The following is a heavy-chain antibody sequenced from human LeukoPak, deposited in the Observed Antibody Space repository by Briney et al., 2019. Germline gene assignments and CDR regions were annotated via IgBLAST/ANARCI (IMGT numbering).Heavy chain of an antibody. V-gene: IGHV1-69*05. J-gene: IGHJ6*03. CDR2: IIPIFGTA. D-gene: IGHD5-24*01. CDR1: GGTFSSYA. CDR3: ARAREMATISDYYYYYMDV. Sequence: GASVKVSCKASGGTFSSYAISWVRQAPGQGLEWMGRIIPIFGTANYAQKFQGRVTITTDESTSTAYMELSSLRYEDTAVYYCARAREMATISDYYYYYMDVWGRGTTVTVSS.